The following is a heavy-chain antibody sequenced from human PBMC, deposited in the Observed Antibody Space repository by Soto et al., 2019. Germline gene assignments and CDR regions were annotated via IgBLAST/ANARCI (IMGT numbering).Heavy chain of an antibody. CDR3: ARVCGGDCHYGMDV. CDR2: IYYSGST. D-gene: IGHD2-21*02. Sequence: SGTLSLTCTFSGGSISSGGFYWSWIRQHPGKGLEWIGYIYYSGSTYYNPSLKSRVTISVDTSKNQFSLKLSSVTAADTAVYYCARVCGGDCHYGMDVWGQGTTVTVSS. J-gene: IGHJ6*02. V-gene: IGHV4-31*03. CDR1: GGSISSGGFY.